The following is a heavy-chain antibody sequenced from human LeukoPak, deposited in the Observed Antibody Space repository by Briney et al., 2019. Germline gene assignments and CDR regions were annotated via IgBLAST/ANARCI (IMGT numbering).Heavy chain of an antibody. V-gene: IGHV3-23*01. CDR1: GFTFSSYG. CDR3: AKGGAYYYGSGSQVYNYYYYYMDV. Sequence: PGGSLRLSCAASGFTFSSYGMSWVRQAPGKGLEWVSAISGSGGSTYYADSVKGRFTISRDNSKNTLYLQMNSLRAEDAAVYHCAKGGAYYYGSGSQVYNYYYYYMDVWGKGTTVTISS. CDR2: ISGSGGST. J-gene: IGHJ6*03. D-gene: IGHD3-10*01.